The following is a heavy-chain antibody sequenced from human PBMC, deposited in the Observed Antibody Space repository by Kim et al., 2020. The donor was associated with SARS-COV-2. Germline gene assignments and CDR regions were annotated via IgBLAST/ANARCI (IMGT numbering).Heavy chain of an antibody. CDR1: GFTFSSYS. V-gene: IGHV3-21*01. CDR2: ISSSSSYI. Sequence: GGSLRLSCAASGFTFSSYSMNWVRQAPGKGLEWVSSISSSSSYIYYADSVKGRFTISRDNAKNSLYLQMNSLRAEDTAVYYCARDADFWSGYLGLDYWGQGTLVTVSS. J-gene: IGHJ4*02. D-gene: IGHD3-3*01. CDR3: ARDADFWSGYLGLDY.